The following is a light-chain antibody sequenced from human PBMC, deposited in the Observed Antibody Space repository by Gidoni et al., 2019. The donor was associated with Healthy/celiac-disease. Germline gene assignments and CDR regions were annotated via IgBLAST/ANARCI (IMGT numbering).Light chain of an antibody. J-gene: IGLJ3*02. V-gene: IGLV3-1*01. CDR2: QDS. CDR1: QLGYKY. CDR3: QAWDSSSAV. Sequence: SYELTQPPSVSVSPGQTASITCSGDQLGYKYACWYQQKPGQSPLLVIYQDSTRPSGIPERFSCSNSGNTATLTISGTQAMDEADYYCQAWDSSSAVFGGGTKLT.